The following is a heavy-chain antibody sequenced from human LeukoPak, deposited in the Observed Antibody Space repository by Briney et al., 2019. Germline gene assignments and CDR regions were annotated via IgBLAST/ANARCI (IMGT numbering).Heavy chain of an antibody. J-gene: IGHJ4*02. CDR3: AKTLSPYGSGSPLLHY. Sequence: GGSLRLSCAASGFTFSSYAMSWVRQAPGKGLEWVSTIIGSVGSTYYADSGKGRFAISRDNSKSTLYIQMNSLRAEDTAIYYCAKTLSPYGSGSPLLHYWGQGTLVTVSS. CDR2: IIGSVGST. D-gene: IGHD3-10*01. CDR1: GFTFSSYA. V-gene: IGHV3-23*01.